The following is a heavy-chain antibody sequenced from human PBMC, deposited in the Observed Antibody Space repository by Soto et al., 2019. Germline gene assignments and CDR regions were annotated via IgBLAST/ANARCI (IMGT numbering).Heavy chain of an antibody. CDR3: ASSIEDDSSGYYGPNDAFDI. D-gene: IGHD3-22*01. CDR1: GFTFSRYW. V-gene: IGHV3-74*01. CDR2: INSDGSST. Sequence: GGSLRLSCAASGFTFSRYWIHWVRQAPGKGLVWVSRINSDGSSTNYADSVKGRFTISRDNAKNTLYLQMNSLRAEDTAAYYCASSIEDDSSGYYGPNDAFDIWGQGTMVTVSS. J-gene: IGHJ3*02.